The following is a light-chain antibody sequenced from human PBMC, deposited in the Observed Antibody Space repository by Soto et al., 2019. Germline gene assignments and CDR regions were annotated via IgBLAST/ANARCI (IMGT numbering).Light chain of an antibody. CDR2: DAS. J-gene: IGKJ5*01. Sequence: EIVLTQSPGTLSLSPGEIATLSFSASQSVSSSYLAWYQQKPGQAPRLLIYDASNRATGIPARFSGSGSGTDFTLTISSLEPEDFAVYYCQQRSNWPPTFGQGTRLEIK. CDR3: QQRSNWPPT. V-gene: IGKV3D-20*02. CDR1: QSVSSSY.